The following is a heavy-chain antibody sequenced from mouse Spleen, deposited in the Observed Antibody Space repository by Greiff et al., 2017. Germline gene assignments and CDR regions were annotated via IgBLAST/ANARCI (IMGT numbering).Heavy chain of an antibody. J-gene: IGHJ1*03. CDR1: GYAFTNYL. D-gene: IGHD1-1*01. CDR3: ARCGSSYWYFDV. CDR2: INPDSGGP. Sequence: QVQLQQSGAELVRPGTSVKVSCKASGYAFTNYLIEWVKQRPGQGLEWIGVINPDSGGPKYNEKFKGKATLTADKSSSTAYMQLSSLTSEDSAVYFCARCGSSYWYFDVWGTGTTVTVSS. V-gene: IGHV1-54*01.